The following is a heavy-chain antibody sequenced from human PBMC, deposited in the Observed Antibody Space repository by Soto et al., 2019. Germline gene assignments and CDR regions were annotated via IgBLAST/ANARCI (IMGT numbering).Heavy chain of an antibody. Sequence: SGTLSLTCSVSGGSISGNYIYWGWIRQPPGKGLEWIGSISYSGTTNSNPSLKSRVTVSVDMSKNQFSLRLTSVTAADTAVYYCARHGMDYYDSSGYYYSPYYFDYWGQGTLVIVSS. CDR2: ISYSGTT. V-gene: IGHV4-39*01. D-gene: IGHD3-22*01. CDR3: ARHGMDYYDSSGYYYSPYYFDY. CDR1: GGSISGNYIY. J-gene: IGHJ4*02.